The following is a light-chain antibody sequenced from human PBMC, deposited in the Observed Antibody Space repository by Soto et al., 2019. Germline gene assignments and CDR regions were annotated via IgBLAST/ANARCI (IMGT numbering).Light chain of an antibody. Sequence: DIVMTQSPDSLAVSLGERATINCKSSQRVLYSSNNKNYLAWYQQKPGQPPKLLIYWASTRESGVPDRFSGSGSGTDFTLTISSLQAEDVAVYYCQQYYSTSLTFGPGTKVDIK. J-gene: IGKJ3*01. CDR2: WAS. V-gene: IGKV4-1*01. CDR1: QRVLYSSNNKNY. CDR3: QQYYSTSLT.